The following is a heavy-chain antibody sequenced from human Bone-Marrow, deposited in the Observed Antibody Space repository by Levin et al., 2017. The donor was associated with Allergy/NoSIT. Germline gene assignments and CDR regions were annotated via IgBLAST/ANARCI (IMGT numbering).Heavy chain of an antibody. D-gene: IGHD2-2*01. CDR1: GYTFTSYD. V-gene: IGHV1-8*01. CDR2: MNPNSGNT. J-gene: IGHJ4*02. CDR3: ARVRACISTSCPRSVYYFDY. Sequence: ASVKVSCKASGYTFTSYDINWVRQATGQGLEWMGWMNPNSGNTGYAQKFQGRVTMTRNTSISTAYMELSSLRSEDTAVYYCARVRACISTSCPRSVYYFDYWGQGTLVTVSS.